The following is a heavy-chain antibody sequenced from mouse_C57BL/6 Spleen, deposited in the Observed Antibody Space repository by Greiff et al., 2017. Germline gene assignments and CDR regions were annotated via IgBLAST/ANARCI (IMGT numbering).Heavy chain of an antibody. CDR1: GFTFSDYG. V-gene: IGHV5-17*01. J-gene: IGHJ4*01. D-gene: IGHD1-1*01. CDR3: ATFTTVVAKGAMDY. CDR2: ISSGSSTI. Sequence: DVQLVESGGGLVKPGGSLKLSCAASGFTFSDYGMHWVRQAPEKGLEWVAYISSGSSTIYYADTVKGRFTISRDNAKNTLFLQMTSLRSEDTAMYYCATFTTVVAKGAMDYWGQGTSVTVPS.